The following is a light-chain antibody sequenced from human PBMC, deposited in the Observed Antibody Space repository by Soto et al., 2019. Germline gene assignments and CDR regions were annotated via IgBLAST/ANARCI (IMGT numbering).Light chain of an antibody. CDR3: CSYAGSSSYVV. Sequence: QSVLTQPASVSGSPGQSITISCTGTSSDVGSYNLVSWYQQHPGKAPKLMIYEVSKRPSGVSNRFSGSKSGNTASLTISGIQAEDDADYYCCSYAGSSSYVVFGGGTKVTVL. CDR2: EVS. J-gene: IGLJ2*01. V-gene: IGLV2-23*02. CDR1: SSDVGSYNL.